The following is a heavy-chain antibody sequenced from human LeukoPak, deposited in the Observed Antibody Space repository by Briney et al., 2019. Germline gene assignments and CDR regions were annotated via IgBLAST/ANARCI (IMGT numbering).Heavy chain of an antibody. Sequence: PGGSLRLSCAASGFTFSSYSMNWVRQAPGKGLEWVSSVSSSSSYIYYADSVKGRFTISRDNAKNSLYLQMNSLRAEDTAVYYCARDSRRCSGGSCYPDYWGQGTLVTVPS. CDR2: VSSSSSYI. V-gene: IGHV3-21*01. CDR3: ARDSRRCSGGSCYPDY. J-gene: IGHJ4*02. D-gene: IGHD2-15*01. CDR1: GFTFSSYS.